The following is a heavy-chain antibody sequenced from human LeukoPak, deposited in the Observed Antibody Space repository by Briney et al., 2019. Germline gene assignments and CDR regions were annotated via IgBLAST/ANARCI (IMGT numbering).Heavy chain of an antibody. CDR3: ARSGYSSSWYHWYFDL. V-gene: IGHV4-30-4*07. D-gene: IGHD6-13*01. J-gene: IGHJ2*01. CDR2: IYYSGST. CDR1: GGSISSGGYS. Sequence: SQTLSLTCAVSGGSISSGGYSWSWIRQPPGKGLEWIGYIYYSGSTYYNPSLKSRVTISVDTSKNQFSLKLSSVTAADTAVYYCARSGYSSSWYHWYFDLWGRGTLVTVSS.